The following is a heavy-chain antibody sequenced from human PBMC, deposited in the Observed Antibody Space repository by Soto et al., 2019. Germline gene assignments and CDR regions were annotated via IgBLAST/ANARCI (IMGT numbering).Heavy chain of an antibody. CDR2: ISAYNGNT. CDR1: GYTFTSYG. V-gene: IGHV1-18*01. Sequence: GASVKVSCKASGYTFTSYGISWVRQAPGQGLEWMGWISAYNGNTNYAQKLQGRVTMTTDTSTSTAYMELRSLRSDDTAVYYCARVAYDFWSGYYTSFDYWGQGTLVTVSS. J-gene: IGHJ4*02. CDR3: ARVAYDFWSGYYTSFDY. D-gene: IGHD3-3*01.